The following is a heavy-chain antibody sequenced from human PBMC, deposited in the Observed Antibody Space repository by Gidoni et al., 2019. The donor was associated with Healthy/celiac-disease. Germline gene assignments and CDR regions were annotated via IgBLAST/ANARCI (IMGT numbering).Heavy chain of an antibody. CDR3: ARHVRLLEDYYYYGMDV. D-gene: IGHD2-15*01. CDR1: GYTFTSYG. Sequence: QVQLVQSGAEVKKPGASVKVSCKASGYTFTSYGISWVRQAPGQGLEWMGWISAYNGNTNYAQKLQGRVTMTTDTSTNTAYMELRSLRSDDTAVYYCARHVRLLEDYYYYGMDVWGQGTTVTVSS. J-gene: IGHJ6*02. V-gene: IGHV1-18*01. CDR2: ISAYNGNT.